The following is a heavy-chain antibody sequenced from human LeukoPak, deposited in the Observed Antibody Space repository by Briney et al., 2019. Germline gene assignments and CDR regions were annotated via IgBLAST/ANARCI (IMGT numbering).Heavy chain of an antibody. D-gene: IGHD2-15*01. CDR3: ATLKRGYGGYFDL. Sequence: PGGSLRLSCAGSGFTFSSNYMTWVRQAPGKGLEWVSVHYTGGTTYYSDSVRGRFTISRDNSMNTVYRPMSNLRDEDTAVYYCATLKRGYGGYFDLWGRGTLVTVSS. CDR1: GFTFSSNY. J-gene: IGHJ2*01. CDR2: HYTGGTT. V-gene: IGHV3-66*04.